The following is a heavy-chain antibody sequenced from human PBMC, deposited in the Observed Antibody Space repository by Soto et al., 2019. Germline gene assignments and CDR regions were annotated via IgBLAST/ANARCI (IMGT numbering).Heavy chain of an antibody. CDR1: GGTSGSHG. D-gene: IGHD6-6*01. CDR3: ARIKEGRSSPERWFDP. J-gene: IGHJ5*02. CDR2: IXYXGXX. Sequence: SQIHRDPNTVAGGTSGSHGWSWIRQPPGKGPEXIGXIXYXGXXXXXXSLKSRGTRSVDTAKDQVSMKLSSVTAADTAVYYCARIKEGRSSPERWFDPRGQGTLVT. V-gene: IGHV4-59*11.